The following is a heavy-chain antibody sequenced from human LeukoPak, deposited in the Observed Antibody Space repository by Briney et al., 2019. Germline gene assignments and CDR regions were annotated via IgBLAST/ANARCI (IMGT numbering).Heavy chain of an antibody. CDR1: GFAFSIYW. Sequence: GGPLRLSCAASGFAFSIYWLHWVRQAPGKGLEWVARINTHGSSTNYADSVKGRFTISRDNAKNTLYLQMTSLSAEDTAVYYALAGYYYYYMDVWGKGTTVTVSS. D-gene: IGHD3-16*01. CDR2: INTHGSST. V-gene: IGHV3-74*01. CDR3: LAGYYYYYMDV. J-gene: IGHJ6*03.